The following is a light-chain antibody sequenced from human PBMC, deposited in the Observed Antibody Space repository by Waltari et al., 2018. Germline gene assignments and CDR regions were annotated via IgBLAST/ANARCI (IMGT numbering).Light chain of an antibody. Sequence: QSVLTQPPSVSGDPGQRVPISATGSSSNFADYMLYWYQQFPGTVPTLLIYDSNRRPSGVSDRFAGSKSDTSASLTITGLQPGDEADYYCGTWDNSLTARFFGGGTRLTVL. CDR1: SSNFADYM. J-gene: IGLJ7*01. CDR2: DSN. CDR3: GTWDNSLTARF. V-gene: IGLV1-51*01.